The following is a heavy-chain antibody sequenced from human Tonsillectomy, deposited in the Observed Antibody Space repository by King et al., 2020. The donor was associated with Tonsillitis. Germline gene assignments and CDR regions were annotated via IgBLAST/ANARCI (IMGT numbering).Heavy chain of an antibody. Sequence: QLVQSGAEVKKPGSSVKVSCKASGGTFSTYAISWVRQAPGQGLEWMGGIIPIFNTTNYAQKFQDRVTITADESTHTAYMELSSLRSEDTAMYYCARVEGITVVRGATGYYYYYGMDVWGQGTTVTVSS. CDR3: ARVEGITVVRGATGYYYYYGMDV. J-gene: IGHJ6*02. CDR2: IIPIFNTT. CDR1: GGTFSTYA. V-gene: IGHV1-69*01. D-gene: IGHD3-10*01.